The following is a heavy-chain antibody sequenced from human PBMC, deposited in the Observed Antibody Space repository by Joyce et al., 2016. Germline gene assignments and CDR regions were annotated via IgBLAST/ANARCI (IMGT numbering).Heavy chain of an antibody. Sequence: EAQLVESGGALVQPGESVKLSCAASGLTFTTFWMSWARQAPGKGLEWVANINEDGSDKYYVDSVRGRFTISRDNAKNSLYLQMNSLRAEDTAVYYCARGRGMGVWGQGTTVIVSS. V-gene: IGHV3-7*03. CDR2: INEDGSDK. J-gene: IGHJ6*02. CDR3: ARGRGMGV. CDR1: GLTFTTFW.